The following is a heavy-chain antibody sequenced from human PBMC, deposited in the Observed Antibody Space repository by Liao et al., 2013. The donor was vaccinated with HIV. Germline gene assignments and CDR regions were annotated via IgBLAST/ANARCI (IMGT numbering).Heavy chain of an antibody. Sequence: QVQLQQWGAGLLKPSETLSLTCAVYGGSFSGYYWSWIRQPPGKGLEWIGEINHSGSTNYNPSLKSRVTISVDTSKNQFSLKLSSVTAADTAVYYCARAKGRYSYGFVLPKHYYMERLGQRGPRSPSP. J-gene: IGHJ6*03. D-gene: IGHD5-18*01. V-gene: IGHV4-34*01. CDR1: GGSFSGYY. CDR2: INHSGST. CDR3: ARAKGRYSYGFVLPKHYYMER.